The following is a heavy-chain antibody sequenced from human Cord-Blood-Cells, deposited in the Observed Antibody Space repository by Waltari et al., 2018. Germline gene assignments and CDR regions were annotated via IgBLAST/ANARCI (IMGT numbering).Heavy chain of an antibody. CDR2: LSGRGGST. CDR1: GFTFSSYA. Sequence: EVQLLESGGGLVQPGGSLRLSCAASGFTFSSYAMSWVRQAPGKGLGWVSALSGRGGSTYYADSVKGRFTISRDNSKNTLYLQMNSLRAEDTAVYYCAKDFTMTTEAFDIWGQGTMVTVSS. D-gene: IGHD4-17*01. CDR3: AKDFTMTTEAFDI. V-gene: IGHV3-23*01. J-gene: IGHJ3*02.